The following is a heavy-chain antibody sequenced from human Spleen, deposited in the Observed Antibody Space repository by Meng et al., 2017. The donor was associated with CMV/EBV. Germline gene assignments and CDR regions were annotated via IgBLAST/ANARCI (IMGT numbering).Heavy chain of an antibody. Sequence: ASVKVSCKASGYSFTGYYMHWVRQAPGQGLEWMGWINPNRGGTNYAQKFQGRVTMTRDTSISTAYMELSSLRSEDTAVYYCARGVAVAGGRFDPWGQGTLVTVSS. CDR2: INPNRGGT. D-gene: IGHD6-19*01. V-gene: IGHV1-2*02. CDR3: ARGVAVAGGRFDP. CDR1: GYSFTGYY. J-gene: IGHJ5*02.